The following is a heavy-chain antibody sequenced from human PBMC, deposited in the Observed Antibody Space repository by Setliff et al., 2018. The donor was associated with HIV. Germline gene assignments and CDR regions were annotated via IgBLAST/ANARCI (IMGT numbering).Heavy chain of an antibody. J-gene: IGHJ6*03. V-gene: IGHV4-38-2*01. CDR2: ISHSGST. Sequence: SETLSLTCAVSGYSISSGYYWGWIRQPPGKGLEWIGSISHSGSTYYNPSLKSRVTISVDTSKNQFSLKLSSVTAADTAVYYCARASTGYSSIWYRNGLTYYNYMDVWGRGTKVTVSS. D-gene: IGHD6-13*01. CDR1: GYSISSGYY. CDR3: ARASTGYSSIWYRNGLTYYNYMDV.